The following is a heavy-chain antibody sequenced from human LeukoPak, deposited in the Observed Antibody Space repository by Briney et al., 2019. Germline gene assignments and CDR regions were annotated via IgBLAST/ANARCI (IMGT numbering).Heavy chain of an antibody. J-gene: IGHJ4*02. CDR3: ARVSAAGFPFDY. Sequence: SETLSLTCTVSGGSISSYYWSWIRQPAGKGLEWIGRIYTSGSTNYNPSLKSRATMSVDTSKNQFSLKLSSVTAADTAVYYCARVSAAGFPFDYWGQGTLVAVSS. CDR1: GGSISSYY. CDR2: IYTSGST. V-gene: IGHV4-4*07. D-gene: IGHD6-13*01.